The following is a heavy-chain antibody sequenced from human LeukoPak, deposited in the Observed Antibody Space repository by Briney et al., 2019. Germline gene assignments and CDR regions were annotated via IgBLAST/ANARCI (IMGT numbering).Heavy chain of an antibody. CDR3: ARGSGTIFGVVIIRGMDV. CDR1: GFTFSSYE. Sequence: GGSLRLSCAASGFTFSSYEMNWVRQAPGKGLEWVSYISSSGSTIYYADSVKGRFTISRDNAKNSLYLQMNSLRAEDTAVYCCARGSGTIFGVVIIRGMDVWGQGTTVTVSS. CDR2: ISSSGSTI. J-gene: IGHJ6*02. D-gene: IGHD3-3*01. V-gene: IGHV3-48*03.